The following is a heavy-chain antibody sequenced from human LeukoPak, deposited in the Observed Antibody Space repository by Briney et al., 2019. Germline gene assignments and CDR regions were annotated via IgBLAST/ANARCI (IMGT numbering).Heavy chain of an antibody. CDR1: GGSFSGYY. CDR3: ARQVIPGWFDP. CDR2: INHSGST. D-gene: IGHD2-21*01. J-gene: IGHJ5*02. V-gene: IGHV4-34*01. Sequence: SETLSLTCAVYGGSFSGYYWSWIRQPPGKGLEWIGEINHSGSTNYNPSLKSRVTISVDTSKNQFSLHLSSVTAADTAVYYCARQVIPGWFDPWGQGTLVTVSS.